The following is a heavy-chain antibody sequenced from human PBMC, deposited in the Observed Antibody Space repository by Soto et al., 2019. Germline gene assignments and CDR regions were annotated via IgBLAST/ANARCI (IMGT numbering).Heavy chain of an antibody. Sequence: GGSLRLSCAASGFTFSSRAVSWVRQAPGKGLEWVSVISVSGGATDYAGSVKGRFTISRDSSKDTLYLQMHSLRAEDTAVYYCATLPQINYYFFESWGQGTLVTVSS. CDR1: GFTFSSRA. CDR2: ISVSGGAT. D-gene: IGHD3-10*01. J-gene: IGHJ4*02. V-gene: IGHV3-23*01. CDR3: ATLPQINYYFFES.